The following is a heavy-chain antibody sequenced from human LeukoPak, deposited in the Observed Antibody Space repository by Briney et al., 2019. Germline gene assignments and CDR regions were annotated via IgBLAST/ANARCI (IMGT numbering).Heavy chain of an antibody. J-gene: IGHJ4*02. CDR3: AREANYYDSSGYRKPDY. CDR2: ISSSSYYI. V-gene: IGHV3-21*01. Sequence: GGSLRLSCAASGFAVSSNHMNWVRLAPGKGLEWVSSISSSSYYIYYSDSVKGRFTISRDNAKSSLYLEMNSLRVEDTAVYYCAREANYYDSSGYRKPDYWGQGTLVTVSS. CDR1: GFAVSSNH. D-gene: IGHD3-22*01.